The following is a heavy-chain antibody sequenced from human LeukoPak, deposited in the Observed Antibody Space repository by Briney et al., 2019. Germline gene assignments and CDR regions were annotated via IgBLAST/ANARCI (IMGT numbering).Heavy chain of an antibody. CDR3: ARHEAALDAFDI. D-gene: IGHD6-13*01. V-gene: IGHV4-38-2*02. Sequence: PSETLSLTCTVSGYSINSGYYWGWIRQPPGKGLEWIGSIYYSGSTYYNPSLKSRVTISVDTSKNQFSLKLSSVTAADTAVYYCARHEAALDAFDIWGQGTMVTVSS. CDR2: IYYSGST. CDR1: GYSINSGYY. J-gene: IGHJ3*02.